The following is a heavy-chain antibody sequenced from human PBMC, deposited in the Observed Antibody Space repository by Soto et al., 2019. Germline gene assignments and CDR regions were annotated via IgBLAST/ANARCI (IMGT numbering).Heavy chain of an antibody. Sequence: QVQLQESGPGLVKPSETLSLTCTVSGGSIRSYYWSWIRQPPGKGLEWIGYISYSGSTNYNTSLKSRVPISVDTSKNQFSLKLSSVTAADTAVYYCARGDPLLWFGEKVYYGMDVWGQGTTVTVSS. CDR2: ISYSGST. CDR1: GGSIRSYY. CDR3: ARGDPLLWFGEKVYYGMDV. V-gene: IGHV4-59*01. D-gene: IGHD3-10*01. J-gene: IGHJ6*02.